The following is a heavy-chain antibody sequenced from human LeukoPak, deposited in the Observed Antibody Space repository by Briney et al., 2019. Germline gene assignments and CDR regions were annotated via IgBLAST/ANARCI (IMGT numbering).Heavy chain of an antibody. CDR2: ISAYNGNT. J-gene: IGHJ5*02. CDR3: ARDQTYYYDSSGNGGHWFDP. D-gene: IGHD3-22*01. Sequence: ASVKVSCKASGYTFTSYGISWVRQAPGQGLEWMGWISAYNGNTNYAQKLQGRVTMTTDTSTSTAYMELRSLRSDDTAVYYCARDQTYYYDSSGNGGHWFDPWGQGTLVTVSS. V-gene: IGHV1-18*01. CDR1: GYTFTSYG.